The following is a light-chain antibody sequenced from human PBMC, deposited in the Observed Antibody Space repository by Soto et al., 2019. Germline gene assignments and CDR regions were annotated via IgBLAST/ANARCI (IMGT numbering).Light chain of an antibody. Sequence: QSALTQPASVSGSPGQSITISCTGSSSDVGGYNYVSWYQQHPGKAPKLMIYDVSNRPSGVSNRFSGSKSGNTASLTISGVQAEDEADYYCSSYTRSSTLYVVFAGGTKVTVL. V-gene: IGLV2-14*01. CDR2: DVS. CDR3: SSYTRSSTLYVV. CDR1: SSDVGGYNY. J-gene: IGLJ2*01.